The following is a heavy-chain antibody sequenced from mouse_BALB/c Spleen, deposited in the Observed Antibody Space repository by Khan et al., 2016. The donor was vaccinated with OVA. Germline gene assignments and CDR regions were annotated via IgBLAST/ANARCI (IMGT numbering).Heavy chain of an antibody. CDR3: ERTLYGSGYDYAMDY. CDR2: INTYTGEP. J-gene: IGHJ4*01. V-gene: IGHV9-3-1*01. D-gene: IGHD1-1*01. CDR1: GYIFTNYG. Sequence: QIQLVQSGPELKQPGETVKISCKASGYIFTNYGMTWVKQAPGKGLKWMGWINTYTGEPTYADDFKGRFAFSLETSANTAYLQINNLKNEDTATXFCERTLYGSGYDYAMDYWGQGTTVTVSS.